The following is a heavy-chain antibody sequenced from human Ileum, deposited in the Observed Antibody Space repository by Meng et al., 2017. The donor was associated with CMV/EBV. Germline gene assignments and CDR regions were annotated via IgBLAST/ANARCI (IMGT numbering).Heavy chain of an antibody. CDR1: GGSINSGDYF. CDR2: IYYSGST. CDR3: VILGGSTMGFDY. D-gene: IGHD3-10*01. V-gene: IGHV4-30-4*01. J-gene: IGHJ4*02. Sequence: SETLSLTCTVSGGSINSGDYFWTWIRQPPGKGLEWIGYIYYSGSTYYNPSLKSRVTISVDTSKNQFSLKLGSVTAADTAVYYCVILGGSTMGFDYWGQGTLVTVSS.